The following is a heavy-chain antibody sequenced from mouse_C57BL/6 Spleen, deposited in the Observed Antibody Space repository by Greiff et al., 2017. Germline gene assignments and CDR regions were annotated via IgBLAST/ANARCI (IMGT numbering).Heavy chain of an antibody. CDR2: INPNNGGT. CDR3: ARGGVRSSRAWFAY. J-gene: IGHJ3*01. D-gene: IGHD1-1*01. V-gene: IGHV1-22*01. Sequence: EVQLQQSGPELVKPGASVKMSCKASGYTFTDYNMHLVKQSHGKSPEWIGYINPNNGGTSYNQKFMGKATLTVNKSSGTAYMELRSLASEDAAVYYCARGGVRSSRAWFAYWGQGTLVTVSA. CDR1: GYTFTDYN.